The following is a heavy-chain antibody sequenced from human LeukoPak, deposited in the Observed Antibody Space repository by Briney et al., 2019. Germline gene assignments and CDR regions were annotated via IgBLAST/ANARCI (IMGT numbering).Heavy chain of an antibody. V-gene: IGHV4-59*08. CDR1: GGSISSYY. D-gene: IGHD6-19*01. CDR2: IYYSGST. CDR3: ARQTSSGWYSLFDY. J-gene: IGHJ4*02. Sequence: SETLSLTCTVSGGSISSYYWSWIRQPPGKGLEWIGYIYYSGSTNYNPSLKSRVTISVDTSKNQFSLKLSSVTAADTAVYYCARQTSSGWYSLFDYWGQGTLVTVSS.